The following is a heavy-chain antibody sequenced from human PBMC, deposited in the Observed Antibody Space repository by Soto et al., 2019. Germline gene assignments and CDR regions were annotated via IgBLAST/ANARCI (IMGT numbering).Heavy chain of an antibody. CDR2: IHHSGNS. Sequence: QVQLQESGPGLVKPSGTLSLTCAVSGDSISSDKWWSWVRQPPGKGLEWIGEIHHSGNSNYNPSLKSRVXXSXXKSKNQFSLNLSSVTDADTAVYYCARGERQQQRDYWGQGTLVTVSS. V-gene: IGHV4-4*02. J-gene: IGHJ4*02. CDR1: GDSISSDKW. CDR3: ARGERQQQRDY. D-gene: IGHD6-25*01.